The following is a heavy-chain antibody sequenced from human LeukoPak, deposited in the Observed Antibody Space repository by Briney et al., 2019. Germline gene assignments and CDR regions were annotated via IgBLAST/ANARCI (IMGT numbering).Heavy chain of an antibody. Sequence: GGSLRLSCAASGFTFSSYAMSWVSQAPGKGLEWVSAISGSGGSTYYADSVKGRFTISRDNSKNTLYLQMNSLRAEDTAVYYCAKEPLAYCGGDCYSDYWGQGTLVTVSS. D-gene: IGHD2-21*02. CDR2: ISGSGGST. V-gene: IGHV3-23*01. J-gene: IGHJ4*02. CDR3: AKEPLAYCGGDCYSDY. CDR1: GFTFSSYA.